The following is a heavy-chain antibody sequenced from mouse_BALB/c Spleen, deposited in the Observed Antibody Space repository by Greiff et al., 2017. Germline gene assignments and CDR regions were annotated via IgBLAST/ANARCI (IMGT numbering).Heavy chain of an antibody. Sequence: QVQLKESGPGLVAPSQSLSITCTVSGFSLTSYDISWIRQPPGKGLEWLGVIWTGGGTNYNSAFMSRLSISKDNSKSQVFLKMNSLQTDDTAIYYCVRVMYYGSSYWYFDVWGAGTTVTVSS. D-gene: IGHD1-1*01. CDR2: IWTGGGT. V-gene: IGHV2-9-2*01. J-gene: IGHJ1*01. CDR3: VRVMYYGSSYWYFDV. CDR1: GFSLTSYD.